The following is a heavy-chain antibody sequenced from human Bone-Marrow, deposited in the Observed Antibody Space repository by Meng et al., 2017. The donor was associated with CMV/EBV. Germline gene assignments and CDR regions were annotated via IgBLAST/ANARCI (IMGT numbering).Heavy chain of an antibody. CDR3: AREIGLTGTFDY. CDR1: SGSISSYY. D-gene: IGHD1-20*01. J-gene: IGHJ4*02. CDR2: IYHSGST. V-gene: IGHV4-39*07. Sequence: SETLSLTCTVSSGSISSYYWGWIRQPPGKGLEWIGSIYHSGSTYYNPSLKSRVTISVDTSKNQFSLKLSSVTAADTAVYYCAREIGLTGTFDYWGQGTLVTVSS.